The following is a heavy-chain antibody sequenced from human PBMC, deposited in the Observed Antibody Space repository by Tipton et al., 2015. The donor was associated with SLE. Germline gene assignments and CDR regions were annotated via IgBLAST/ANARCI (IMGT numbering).Heavy chain of an antibody. CDR3: GRGSSSRDY. CDR1: GFTFSGYT. V-gene: IGHV3-23*01. CDR2: IVGSDSST. J-gene: IGHJ4*02. D-gene: IGHD6-6*01. Sequence: PLRLSCAASGFTFSGYTMSWVRQAPGKGLEWVSVIVGSDSSTHYADSVKGRFSISRDNSKNTLYLQMNSLGVEDTAIYYCGRGSSSRDYWGQGTLVTVSS.